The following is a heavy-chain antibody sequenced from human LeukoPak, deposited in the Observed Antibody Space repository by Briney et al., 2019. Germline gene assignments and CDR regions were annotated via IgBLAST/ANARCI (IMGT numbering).Heavy chain of an antibody. J-gene: IGHJ4*02. D-gene: IGHD4-23*01. CDR1: GFTFSDYR. V-gene: IGHV3-7*02. CDR3: ARARNGGPDY. CDR2: IKHDGSEK. Sequence: GGSLRLSCAASGFTFSDYRMNWVRQAPGQGLEWVASIKHDGSEKYYVGSLMGRFTISRDNAKNSLYLQMNSLRAEDTAVYYCARARNGGPDYWGQGTLVTVSS.